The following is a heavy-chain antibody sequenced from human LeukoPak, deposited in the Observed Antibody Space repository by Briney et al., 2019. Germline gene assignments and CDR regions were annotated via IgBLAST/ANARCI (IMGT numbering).Heavy chain of an antibody. D-gene: IGHD2-15*01. J-gene: IGHJ4*02. CDR3: TSYYCSSGSCYFDT. V-gene: IGHV3-53*01. CDR2: IYRGDT. Sequence: GGSLRLSCAVSGFTAGYNYMSWVRQAPGKGLEWVSVIYRGDTYYSDSVKGRFIISRDDSKNTVFLQLNSLSAADTAVYFCTSYYCSSGSCYFDTWGQGTLVAVSS. CDR1: GFTAGYNY.